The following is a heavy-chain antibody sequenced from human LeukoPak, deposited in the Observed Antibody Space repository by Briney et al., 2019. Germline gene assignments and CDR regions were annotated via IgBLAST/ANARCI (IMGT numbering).Heavy chain of an antibody. J-gene: IGHJ4*02. D-gene: IGHD6-13*01. CDR1: GFTFSSYA. CDR3: AKGGIAAAGTSYYFDY. CDR2: ISGSGSGT. Sequence: GGSLRLSCAASGFTFSSYAMSWVRQAPGKGLEWVSGISGSGSGTYYPDSVKGRFTISRDNSKNTLYLQMNSLRAEDTAVYYCAKGGIAAAGTSYYFDYWGQGTLVTVSS. V-gene: IGHV3-23*01.